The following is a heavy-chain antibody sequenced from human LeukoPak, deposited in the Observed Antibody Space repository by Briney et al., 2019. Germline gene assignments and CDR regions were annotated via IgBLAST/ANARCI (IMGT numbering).Heavy chain of an antibody. J-gene: IGHJ2*01. CDR2: ISWNSGSI. CDR3: AKTGNKAYYWYFDL. D-gene: IGHD1/OR15-1a*01. Sequence: PGRSLRLSCAASGFTFDDYARHWVRQAPGKGLEWVSGISWNSGSIGYADSVKGRFTISRDNAKNSLYLQMNSLRAEDTALYYCAKTGNKAYYWYFDLWGRGTLVTVSS. CDR1: GFTFDDYA. V-gene: IGHV3-9*01.